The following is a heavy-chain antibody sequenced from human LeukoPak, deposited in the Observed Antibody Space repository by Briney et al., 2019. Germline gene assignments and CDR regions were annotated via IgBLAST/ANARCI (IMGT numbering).Heavy chain of an antibody. CDR2: INHSGGT. D-gene: IGHD3-22*01. Sequence: SQTLSLTCAVYGGSFSGYYWTWIRQPPGKGLEWIGKINHSGGTNYNPSLKSRVTISVDTSKNQFSLKLSSVTAADTAVYYCARVPRGDSSSYKGVYWGQGTMVTVSS. CDR3: ARVPRGDSSSYKGVY. V-gene: IGHV4-34*01. J-gene: IGHJ4*02. CDR1: GGSFSGYY.